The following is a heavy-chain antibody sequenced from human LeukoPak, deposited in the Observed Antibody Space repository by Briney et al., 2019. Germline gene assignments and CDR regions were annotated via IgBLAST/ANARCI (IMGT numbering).Heavy chain of an antibody. D-gene: IGHD3-10*01. CDR1: GFTFSSYG. Sequence: PGGSLRLSGAASGFTFSSYGMHWVRQAPGKGLEWVAVIWYDGSNKYYADSVKGRFTISRDNSKNTLYLQMNSLRAEDTAVYYCAKDEDPYYYGSGACDYWGQGTLVTVSS. J-gene: IGHJ4*02. CDR2: IWYDGSNK. CDR3: AKDEDPYYYGSGACDY. V-gene: IGHV3-33*06.